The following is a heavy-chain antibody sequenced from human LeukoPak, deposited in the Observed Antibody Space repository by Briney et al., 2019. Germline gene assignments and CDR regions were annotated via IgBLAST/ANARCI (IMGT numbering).Heavy chain of an antibody. CDR2: ISAYNGDT. D-gene: IGHD6-13*01. CDR3: GRDKAEAVYYFDY. CDR1: GYSFTTFG. Sequence: GASVKVSCKASGYSFTTFGISWVRQAPGQGLGWMGWISAYNGDTMYAQKFQDRVTMTTDTSTNTAYMDLRSLTSDDTAVYYCGRDKAEAVYYFDYWGQGILVTVSS. J-gene: IGHJ4*02. V-gene: IGHV1-18*01.